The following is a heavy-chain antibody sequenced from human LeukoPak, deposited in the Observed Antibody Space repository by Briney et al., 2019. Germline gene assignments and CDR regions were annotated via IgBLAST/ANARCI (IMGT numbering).Heavy chain of an antibody. CDR3: ARLSGSYYSAFDI. Sequence: GESLKISCQGSGYSFTNYWIGWVRQVPGKGLEWMGIIYPGDSDTRNSTSFQGQVTISADKSISTAYLQWSSLKASDTAMYYCARLSGSYYSAFDIWGQGTMLTVSS. V-gene: IGHV5-51*01. D-gene: IGHD1-26*01. J-gene: IGHJ3*02. CDR2: IYPGDSDT. CDR1: GYSFTNYW.